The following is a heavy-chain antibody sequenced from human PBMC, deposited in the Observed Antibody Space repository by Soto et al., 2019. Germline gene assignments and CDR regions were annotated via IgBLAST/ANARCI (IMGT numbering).Heavy chain of an antibody. Sequence: QLQLQESGPGLVKPSETLSLTCTVSGGSISSSSYYWGWIRQPPGKGLEWIGSIYYSGSTYYNPSLKSRVTISVDTSKNQSSLKLSSVTAADTAVYYCCKAYYYDSSGYNPPFGYWGQGTLVTVSS. V-gene: IGHV4-39*01. CDR3: CKAYYYDSSGYNPPFGY. J-gene: IGHJ4*02. CDR2: IYYSGST. D-gene: IGHD3-22*01. CDR1: GGSISSSSYY.